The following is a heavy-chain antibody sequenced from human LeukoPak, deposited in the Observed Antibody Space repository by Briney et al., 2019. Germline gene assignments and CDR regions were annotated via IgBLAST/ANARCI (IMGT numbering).Heavy chain of an antibody. CDR3: ARDGFYGDYGYFDL. J-gene: IGHJ2*01. D-gene: IGHD4-17*01. Sequence: ASVKVSCKGSGYSFTSYARRWEREARGQRHGWRGGMNAGNGNTKYSQKFQRRVTITRDTSASTAYMELSSLRSEDTAVYYCARDGFYGDYGYFDLWGRGTLVTAPS. V-gene: IGHV1-3*01. CDR1: GYSFTSYA. CDR2: MNAGNGNT.